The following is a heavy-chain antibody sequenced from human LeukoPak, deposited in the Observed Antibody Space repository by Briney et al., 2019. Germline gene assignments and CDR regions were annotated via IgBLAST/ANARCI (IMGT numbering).Heavy chain of an antibody. J-gene: IGHJ6*03. CDR2: IKQDGSEK. D-gene: IGHD6-13*01. V-gene: IGHV3-7*01. Sequence: GGSLRLSCAASGFTFSNYGMHWVRQAPGKGLEWVANIKQDGSEKYYVDSVKGRFTISRDNAKNSLYLQMNSLRAEDTAVYYCARSAAYSSSWLAYYYYYMDVWGKGTTVTVSS. CDR3: ARSAAYSSSWLAYYYYYMDV. CDR1: GFTFSNYG.